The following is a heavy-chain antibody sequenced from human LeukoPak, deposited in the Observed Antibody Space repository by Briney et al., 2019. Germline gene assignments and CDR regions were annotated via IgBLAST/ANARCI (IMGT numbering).Heavy chain of an antibody. CDR2: ISYDGSKN. CDR3: ARAIGGYNYDYYLDY. V-gene: IGHV3-30-3*01. CDR1: GFTFSGFA. Sequence: PGRSLRLSCAVSGFTFSGFAMYWVRQAPGKGLEWVALISYDGSKNYYADSVKGRFTCSRDNSKNTLYLQMNSLRGEDTAVYYCARAIGGYNYDYYLDYWGQGTLVVFSS. J-gene: IGHJ4*02. D-gene: IGHD3-3*01.